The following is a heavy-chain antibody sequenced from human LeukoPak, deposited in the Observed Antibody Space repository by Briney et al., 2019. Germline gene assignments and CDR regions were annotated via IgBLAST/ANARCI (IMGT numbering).Heavy chain of an antibody. D-gene: IGHD3-10*01. CDR2: IYSGGST. Sequence: GGSLRLSCAASGFTVSSNYMSWVQQAPGKGLEWVSVIYSGGSTYYADSVKGRLTISRDNSKNTLYPQMNSLRAEDPAVYYCARDSGYGSGSYYQDYWGQGTLVTVSS. CDR3: ARDSGYGSGSYYQDY. V-gene: IGHV3-53*01. J-gene: IGHJ4*02. CDR1: GFTVSSNY.